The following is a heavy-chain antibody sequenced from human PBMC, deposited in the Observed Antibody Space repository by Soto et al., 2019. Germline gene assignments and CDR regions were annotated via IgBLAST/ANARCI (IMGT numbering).Heavy chain of an antibody. CDR2: MNPNSGNT. Sequence: GASVKVSCKASGYTFTSYDINWVRQATGQGLEWMGWMNPNSGNTGYAQKFQGRVTMTRNTSISTAYMELSSLRSEDTAVYYCAREAYYYDSSGYYRAKTIDYWGQGTLVTVSS. D-gene: IGHD3-22*01. J-gene: IGHJ4*02. CDR1: GYTFTSYD. V-gene: IGHV1-8*01. CDR3: AREAYYYDSSGYYRAKTIDY.